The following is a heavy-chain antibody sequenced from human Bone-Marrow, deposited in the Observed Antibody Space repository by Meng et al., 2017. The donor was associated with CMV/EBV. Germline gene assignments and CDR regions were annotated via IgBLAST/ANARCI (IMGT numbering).Heavy chain of an antibody. CDR1: GYTFTSYY. Sequence: ASVKVSCKASGYTFTSYYMHWVRQAPGQGLEWMGIINPSGASTSYAQKFQGRVTMTRDTSTSTVYMELSSLRSEDTAVYYCARGRMIVPAAMLYYYGMDVWGQGTTVTVSS. V-gene: IGHV1-46*01. CDR3: ARGRMIVPAAMLYYYGMDV. D-gene: IGHD2-2*01. CDR2: INPSGAST. J-gene: IGHJ6*02.